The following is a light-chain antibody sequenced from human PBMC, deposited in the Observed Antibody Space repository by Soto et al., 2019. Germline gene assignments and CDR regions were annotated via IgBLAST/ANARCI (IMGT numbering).Light chain of an antibody. CDR2: AAS. CDR1: QDINSW. CDR3: QQADTFPLT. J-gene: IGKJ4*01. Sequence: DIPMTQSPSSVSASVGDRVTITCRASQDINSWLAWYQQKPGKAPKLLIYAASSFQGGVPSRFSGSGSGTDFTRTISSLQPEDFATYFCQQADTFPLTFGGGTKVEIK. V-gene: IGKV1-12*01.